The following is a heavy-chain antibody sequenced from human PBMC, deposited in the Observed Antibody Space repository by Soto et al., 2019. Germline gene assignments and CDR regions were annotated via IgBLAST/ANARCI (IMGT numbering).Heavy chain of an antibody. CDR2: TYYRSKWYN. J-gene: IGHJ6*02. CDR3: AREEVTMVRGVIPTIGYYGMDV. CDR1: GDSVSSNSAA. D-gene: IGHD3-10*01. Sequence: SQTLSLTCAISGDSVSSNSAAWNWIRQSPSRGLEWLGRTYYRSKWYNDYAVSVKSRITINPDTSKNQFSLQLNSVTPEDTAVYYCAREEVTMVRGVIPTIGYYGMDVWGQGTTVTVS. V-gene: IGHV6-1*01.